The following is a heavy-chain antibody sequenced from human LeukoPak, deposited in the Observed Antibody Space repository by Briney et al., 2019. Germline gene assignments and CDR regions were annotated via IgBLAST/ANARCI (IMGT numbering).Heavy chain of an antibody. CDR2: INHSGST. Sequence: PSETLSLTCAVYGGSFSGYYWSWIRQPPGKGLEWIGEINHSGSTNYNPSLKSRVTISVDTSKNQFSLKLSSVTAADTAVYYCARGPRGYCSGGSCYSVWQYYYYGMDVWGQGTTVTVSS. CDR1: GGSFSGYY. CDR3: ARGPRGYCSGGSCYSVWQYYYYGMDV. V-gene: IGHV4-34*01. J-gene: IGHJ6*02. D-gene: IGHD2-15*01.